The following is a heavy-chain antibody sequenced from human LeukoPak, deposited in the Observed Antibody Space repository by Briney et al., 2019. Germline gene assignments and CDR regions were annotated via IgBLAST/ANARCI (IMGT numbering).Heavy chain of an antibody. Sequence: PSETLSLTCTVSGGSISSYYWSWIRQPPGKGLEWIGYIYYSGSTNYNPSLKSRVTISVDTSKNQFSLKLSSVTAADTAVYYCARVSSSPIGKYFDYWGQGTLVTVSS. V-gene: IGHV4-59*01. J-gene: IGHJ4*02. CDR1: GGSISSYY. CDR3: ARVSSSPIGKYFDY. D-gene: IGHD6-13*01. CDR2: IYYSGST.